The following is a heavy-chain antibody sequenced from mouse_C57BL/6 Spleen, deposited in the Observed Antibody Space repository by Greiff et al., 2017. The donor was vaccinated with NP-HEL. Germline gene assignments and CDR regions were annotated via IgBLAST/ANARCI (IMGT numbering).Heavy chain of an antibody. V-gene: IGHV1-82*01. D-gene: IGHD1-1*01. CDR2: IYPGDGDT. CDR1: GYAFSSSW. J-gene: IGHJ4*01. Sequence: VKLVESGPELVKPGASVKISCKASGYAFSSSWMNWVKQRPGMGLEWIGRIYPGDGDTNYNGKFKGKATLTADKSSSTAYMQLSSLISEDSAVYYCAKHYYSSSYECYYAMDYWGQGTSVTVSS. CDR3: AKHYYSSSYECYYAMDY.